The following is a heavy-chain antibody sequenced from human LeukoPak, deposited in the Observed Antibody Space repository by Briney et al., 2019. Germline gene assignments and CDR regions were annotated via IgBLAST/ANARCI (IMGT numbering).Heavy chain of an antibody. CDR1: GFTFSSYS. J-gene: IGHJ4*02. D-gene: IGHD5-12*01. CDR3: ARDVGKSGYGDY. CDR2: ISSSSSYI. V-gene: IGHV3-21*06. Sequence: GGSLRLSCAASGFTFSSYSMNWVRQAPGKGLEWVSSISSSSSYIYYADSVKGRFTTSRDNAKNSLYLQMNSLRAEDTAIYYCARDVGKSGYGDYWGQGTLVTVSS.